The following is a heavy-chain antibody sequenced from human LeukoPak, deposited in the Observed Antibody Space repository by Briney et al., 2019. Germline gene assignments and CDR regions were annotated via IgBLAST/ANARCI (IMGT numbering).Heavy chain of an antibody. D-gene: IGHD2-2*01. V-gene: IGHV3-30*02. CDR2: IRYDGTNK. Sequence: GGSLRLSCAASGFTFSNYGMHWVRQAPGKGLEWVAFIRYDGTNKYYADSVRGRFTISRDNSKNTLYLQMNSLRAEDTAVYYCAKDLYRIVVVPAAPSGFDYWGQGTLVTVSS. CDR1: GFTFSNYG. J-gene: IGHJ4*02. CDR3: AKDLYRIVVVPAAPSGFDY.